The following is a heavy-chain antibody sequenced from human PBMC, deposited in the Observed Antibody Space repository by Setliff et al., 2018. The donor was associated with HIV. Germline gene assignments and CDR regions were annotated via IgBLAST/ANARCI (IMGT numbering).Heavy chain of an antibody. V-gene: IGHV1-69*16. CDR1: GGSFTSYT. D-gene: IGHD3-10*01. CDR3: ATSQTQEGMVRGVFGY. Sequence: WASVKVSCKAPGGSFTSYTLNWVRQAPGQGLEWMGGVIPVIDTPTYAQRFQERVTITRDLSTGTTYMELSGLRSEDTAVYYCATSQTQEGMVRGVFGYWGQGTLVTVSS. J-gene: IGHJ4*02. CDR2: VIPVIDTP.